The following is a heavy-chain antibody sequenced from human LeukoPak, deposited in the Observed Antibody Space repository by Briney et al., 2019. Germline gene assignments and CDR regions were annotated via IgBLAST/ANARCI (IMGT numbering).Heavy chain of an antibody. J-gene: IGHJ4*02. CDR3: ASGRQLGY. CDR1: GLTFSSYW. CDR2: IKQDGSEK. Sequence: GGSLRFSCAASGLTFSSYWMSWVRQAPGKGLEWVANIKQDGSEKYYVDSVKGRFTISRDNAKNSLYLQMNSLRAEDTALYYCASGRQLGYWGQGTLVTVSS. D-gene: IGHD3-16*01. V-gene: IGHV3-7*01.